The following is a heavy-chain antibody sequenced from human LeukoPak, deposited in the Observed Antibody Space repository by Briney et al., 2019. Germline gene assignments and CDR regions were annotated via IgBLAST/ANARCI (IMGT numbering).Heavy chain of an antibody. Sequence: GGSLRLSCVVSGFTFDDYAMHWVRQVPGKGLEWVSGISWNSDSMGYADSVKGRFTISRDNAKNSLYLQMNSLRAEDTALYYCAKAAWAGTGYFDYWGQGTLVTVSS. CDR1: GFTFDDYA. CDR3: AKAAWAGTGYFDY. CDR2: ISWNSDSM. J-gene: IGHJ4*02. V-gene: IGHV3-9*01. D-gene: IGHD6-19*01.